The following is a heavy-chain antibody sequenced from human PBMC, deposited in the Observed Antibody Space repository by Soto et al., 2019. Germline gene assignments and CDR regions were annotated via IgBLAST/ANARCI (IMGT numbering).Heavy chain of an antibody. J-gene: IGHJ5*01. CDR2: TYYRSKWCN. D-gene: IGHD2-2*01. CDR3: ARLVGNSWLDS. CDR1: GGSVSTNSAT. V-gene: IGHV6-1*01. Sequence: SQTLSLTCAISGGSVSTNSATWEWIRQSPSRGLEWLGRTYYRSKWCNDYAVSVKGRITINPDTSNNQFSLQLNSVTPDDTAVNYCARLVGNSWLDSWGQGTLVTVSS.